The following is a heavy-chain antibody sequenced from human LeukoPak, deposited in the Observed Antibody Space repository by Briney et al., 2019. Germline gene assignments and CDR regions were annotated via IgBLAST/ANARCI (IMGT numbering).Heavy chain of an antibody. D-gene: IGHD3-10*01. CDR3: ARGGHYYGSGSYYLDY. J-gene: IGHJ4*02. V-gene: IGHV3-48*01. CDR1: GFTFSSYS. Sequence: GGSLRLSCAASGFTFSSYSMNWVRQAPGKGLEWVSYISSSSSTIHYADSVRGRFTISRDNAKNSLFLQMNSLRAEDTAVYYYARGGHYYGSGSYYLDYWGQGNLVTVSS. CDR2: ISSSSSTI.